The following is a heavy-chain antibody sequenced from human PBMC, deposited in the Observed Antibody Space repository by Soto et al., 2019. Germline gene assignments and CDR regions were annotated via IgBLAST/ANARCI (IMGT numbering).Heavy chain of an antibody. V-gene: IGHV3-9*01. J-gene: IGHJ3*02. CDR2: ISWNSGSI. CDR1: GFTFDDYA. CDR3: AKDMGMRPAAIASPDAFDI. Sequence: DVQLVESGGGLVQPGRSLRLSCAASGFTFDDYAMHWVRQAPGKGLEWVSGISWNSGSIGYADSVKGRFTISRDNAKNSLYLQMNSLRAEDTALYYCAKDMGMRPAAIASPDAFDIWGQGTMVTVSS. D-gene: IGHD2-2*01.